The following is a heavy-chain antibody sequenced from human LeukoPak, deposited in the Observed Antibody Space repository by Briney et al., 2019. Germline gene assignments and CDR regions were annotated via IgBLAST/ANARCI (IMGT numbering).Heavy chain of an antibody. CDR2: IIPIFGTA. V-gene: IGHV1-69*06. D-gene: IGHD6-19*01. Sequence: GASVKVSCKASGYTFTSYDINWVRQAPGQGLEWMGGIIPIFGTANYAQRFQGRVTITADKSTSTAYMELSSLRSEDTAVYYCARGTMAGTDPYYFDYWGQGTLVTVSS. CDR1: GYTFTSYD. CDR3: ARGTMAGTDPYYFDY. J-gene: IGHJ4*02.